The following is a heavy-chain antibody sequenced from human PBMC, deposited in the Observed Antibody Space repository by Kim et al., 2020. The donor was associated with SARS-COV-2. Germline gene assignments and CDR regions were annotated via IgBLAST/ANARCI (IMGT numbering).Heavy chain of an antibody. CDR1: GYTFTSYD. J-gene: IGHJ4*02. CDR3: AIIFSSSSWYYFDY. D-gene: IGHD6-6*01. CDR2: MNPNSGNT. Sequence: ASVKVSCKASGYTFTSYDINWVRQATGQGLEWMGWMNPNSGNTGYAQKFQGRVTMTRNTSISTAYMELSSLRSEDTAVYYCAIIFSSSSWYYFDYWGQGTLVTVSS. V-gene: IGHV1-8*01.